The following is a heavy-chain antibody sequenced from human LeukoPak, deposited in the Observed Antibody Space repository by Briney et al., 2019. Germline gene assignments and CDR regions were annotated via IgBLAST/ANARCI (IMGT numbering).Heavy chain of an antibody. Sequence: GGSLRLSCAASGFTFSSYSLNWVRQAPGKGLEWVSSISSTSIYRYYADSVKGRFTISRDNSKNTLYLQMNSLRAEDTAVYYCAKEDKKYSMVRGVNSPDYYYYMDVWGKGTTVTISS. CDR3: AKEDKKYSMVRGVNSPDYYYYMDV. D-gene: IGHD3-10*01. J-gene: IGHJ6*03. CDR1: GFTFSSYS. CDR2: ISSTSIYR. V-gene: IGHV3-21*04.